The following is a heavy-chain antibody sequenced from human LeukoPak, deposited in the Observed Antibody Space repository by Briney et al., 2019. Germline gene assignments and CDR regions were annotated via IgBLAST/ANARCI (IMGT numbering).Heavy chain of an antibody. V-gene: IGHV1-69*13. CDR1: GGTFSSYA. D-gene: IGHD3-22*01. CDR2: IIPIFGTA. J-gene: IGHJ4*02. Sequence: SVKVSCKASGGTFSSYAISWVRQAPGQGLEWMGGIIPIFGTANYAQKFQGRVTITADESTSTAYMELSSLRSEDTAVYYCARDPYYYDSSGSLRYFDYWGQGTLVTVSS. CDR3: ARDPYYYDSSGSLRYFDY.